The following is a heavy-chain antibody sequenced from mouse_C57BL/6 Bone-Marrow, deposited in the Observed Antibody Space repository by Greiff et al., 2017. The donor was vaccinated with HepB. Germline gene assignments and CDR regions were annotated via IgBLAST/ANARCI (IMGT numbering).Heavy chain of an antibody. CDR2: IDPANGNT. J-gene: IGHJ2*01. V-gene: IGHV14-3*01. D-gene: IGHD1-1*01. CDR3: ARRITTVVATPYYFDY. CDR1: GFNIKNTY. Sequence: VQLKQSVAELVRPGASVKLSCTASGFNIKNTYMHWVKQRPEQGLEWIGRIDPANGNTKYAPKFQGKATITADTSSNTAYLQLSSLTSEDTAIYYCARRITTVVATPYYFDYWGQGTTLTVSS.